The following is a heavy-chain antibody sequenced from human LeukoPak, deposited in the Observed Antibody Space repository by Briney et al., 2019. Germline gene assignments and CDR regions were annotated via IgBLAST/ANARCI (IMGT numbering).Heavy chain of an antibody. D-gene: IGHD2-2*01. CDR2: INANIGGT. CDR1: GYTFTGYY. V-gene: IGHV1-2*06. J-gene: IGHJ6*03. Sequence: ASVKVSCKASGYTFTGYYIHWVRQAPGQGLEWMGRINANIGGTNYAQKFQGRVTMTRDTSISTAYMELSRLRSDDTAVYYCARDGEYCSSTSCYGHYYYYMDVWGKGITVTVSS. CDR3: ARDGEYCSSTSCYGHYYYYMDV.